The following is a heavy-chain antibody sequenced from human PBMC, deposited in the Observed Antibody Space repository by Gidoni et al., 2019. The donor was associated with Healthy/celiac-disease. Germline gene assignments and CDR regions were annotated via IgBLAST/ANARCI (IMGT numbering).Heavy chain of an antibody. CDR1: GGSFSGYS. D-gene: IGHD2-2*01. V-gene: IGHV4-34*01. CDR3: AMTRGADIVVVPAASGAFDI. Sequence: QVQLQQWGAGLLKPSETLSLTCAVHGGSFSGYSWSWIRQPPGKGLEWIGEINHSGSTNYNPSLKSRVTISVDTSKNQFSLKLSSVTAADTAVYYCAMTRGADIVVVPAASGAFDIWGQGTMVTVSS. J-gene: IGHJ3*02. CDR2: INHSGST.